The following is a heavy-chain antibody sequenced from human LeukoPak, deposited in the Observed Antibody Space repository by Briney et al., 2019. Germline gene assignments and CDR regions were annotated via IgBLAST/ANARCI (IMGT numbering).Heavy chain of an antibody. Sequence: GASVKVSCKTSGYIFTDFYVNWVRQAPGQGLEWMGWINPNSGATNFAQKFQGRVTMTRDTSISTAYMELSSLRSDDTAVYYCARDRGVPDAFDIWGQETMVTVSS. CDR3: ARDRGVPDAFDI. J-gene: IGHJ3*02. D-gene: IGHD3-10*01. CDR1: GYIFTDFY. V-gene: IGHV1-2*02. CDR2: INPNSGAT.